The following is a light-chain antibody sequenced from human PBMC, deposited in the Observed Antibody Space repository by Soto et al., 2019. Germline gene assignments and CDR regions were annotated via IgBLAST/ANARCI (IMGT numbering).Light chain of an antibody. Sequence: QSVLTQPPSASGSLGQSVTISCTGTSSDVGGYNYVSWHQQHPGKAPKVMIYEVTKRPPGVPDRLSGSKSGNTASLTVSGLQAEDVADYYCSSFAGGGNPVLLGGGTKLTVL. V-gene: IGLV2-8*01. CDR3: SSFAGGGNPVL. CDR2: EVT. J-gene: IGLJ2*01. CDR1: SSDVGGYNY.